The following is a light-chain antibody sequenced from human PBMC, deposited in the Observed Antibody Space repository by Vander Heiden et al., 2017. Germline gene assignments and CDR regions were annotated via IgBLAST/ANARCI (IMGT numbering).Light chain of an antibody. V-gene: IGLV3-21*02. J-gene: IGLJ1*01. CDR2: DDT. CDR1: NIKSKR. CDR3: QVWDSATDSQV. Sequence: SYLLTQPPSVSVAPGQTATVTCGGTNIKSKRVHLYQQRPDQAQLLVLYDDTERPSGFPGRFSASTSGNTATLASRRVDAGDEADYYCQVWDSATDSQVFGSGTFVTVL.